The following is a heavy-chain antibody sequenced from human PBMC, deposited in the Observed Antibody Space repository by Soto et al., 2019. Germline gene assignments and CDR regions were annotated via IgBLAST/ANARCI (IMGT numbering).Heavy chain of an antibody. CDR1: GGTFSSYA. V-gene: IGHV1-69*01. D-gene: IGHD6-19*01. J-gene: IGHJ1*01. CDR2: SIPIFGTA. Sequence: QVQLVQSGAEVKKPGSSVKVSCKASGGTFSSYAISWVRQAPGQGLEWMGGSIPIFGTANYAQKFQGRVTITADESTSTAYMELSSLRSEDTAVYYCARAPGIAVAGTPDFRGWGQGTLVTVSS. CDR3: ARAPGIAVAGTPDFRG.